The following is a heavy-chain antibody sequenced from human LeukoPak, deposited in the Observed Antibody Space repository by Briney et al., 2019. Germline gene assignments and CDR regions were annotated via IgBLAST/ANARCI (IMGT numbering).Heavy chain of an antibody. CDR2: IYTSGST. Sequence: PSETLSLTCTVSGGSISSGSYYWSWIRQPAGKGLEWIGRIYTSGSTNYNPSLKSRVTISVDTSKNQFSLKLSSVTAADTAVYYCASSWLHLDYWGQGTLVTVSS. D-gene: IGHD3-9*01. CDR1: GGSISSGSYY. J-gene: IGHJ4*02. V-gene: IGHV4-61*02. CDR3: ASSWLHLDY.